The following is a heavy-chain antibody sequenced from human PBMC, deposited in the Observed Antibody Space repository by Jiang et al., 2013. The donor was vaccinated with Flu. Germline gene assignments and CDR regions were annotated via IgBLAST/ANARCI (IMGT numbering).Heavy chain of an antibody. V-gene: IGHV3-33*01. CDR3: ARATYYYDSSGAPYYFDY. D-gene: IGHD3-22*01. CDR2: IWYDGSNK. J-gene: IGHJ4*02. CDR1: GFTFSSYG. Sequence: VQLVESGGGVVQPGRSLRLSCAASGFTFSSYGMHWVRQAPGKGLEWVAVIWYDGSNKYYADSVKGRFTISRDNSKNTLYLQMNSLRAEDTAVYYCARATYYYDSSGAPYYFDYVGPGNPGHRLL.